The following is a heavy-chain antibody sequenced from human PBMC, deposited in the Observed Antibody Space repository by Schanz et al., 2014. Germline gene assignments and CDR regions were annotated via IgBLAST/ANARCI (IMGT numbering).Heavy chain of an antibody. J-gene: IGHJ5*02. CDR1: GGSFSGYY. CDR2: INHGGST. Sequence: QLQESGSGLMKPSETLSLTCAVYGGSFSGYYWSWIRQPPGKGLEWIAEINHGGSTNYNPSLRGRVTIPVPPPNNQSSLKLNSVTAADTAVYYCARGGSVATIAPYTWFDPWGQGTLVTVSS. D-gene: IGHD5-12*01. V-gene: IGHV4-34*01. CDR3: ARGGSVATIAPYTWFDP.